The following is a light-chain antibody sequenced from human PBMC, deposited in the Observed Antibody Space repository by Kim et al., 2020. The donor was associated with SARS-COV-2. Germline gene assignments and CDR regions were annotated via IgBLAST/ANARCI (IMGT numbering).Light chain of an antibody. V-gene: IGLV1-44*01. CDR2: SND. Sequence: QSVLTQPPSASGTPGQRVTISCSGSRSNIGRNSANWYQHLPGMAPKLLIHSNDKRPSGVPDRFSGSKSGTSASLAISGLQSEDEADYYCAAWDDSLNGVTFGGGTKLTVL. CDR3: AAWDDSLNGVT. CDR1: RSNIGRNS. J-gene: IGLJ2*01.